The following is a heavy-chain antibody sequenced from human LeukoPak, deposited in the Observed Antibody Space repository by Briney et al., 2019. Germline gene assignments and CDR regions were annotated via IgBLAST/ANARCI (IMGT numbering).Heavy chain of an antibody. D-gene: IGHD3-22*01. J-gene: IGHJ4*02. CDR3: ARGIKEYYDSSGYPLDY. CDR1: GGSISSYY. CDR2: IYYSGST. Sequence: PSETLSLTCTVSGGSISSYYWSWIRQPPGKGLEWIGYIYYSGSTNYNPSLKGRVTISVDTSKNQFSLKLSPVTAADTAVYYCARGIKEYYDSSGYPLDYWGQGTLVTVSS. V-gene: IGHV4-59*01.